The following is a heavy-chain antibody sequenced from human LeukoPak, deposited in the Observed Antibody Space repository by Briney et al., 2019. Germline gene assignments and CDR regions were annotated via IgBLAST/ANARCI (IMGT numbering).Heavy chain of an antibody. CDR3: ARDKYYDFWSGYSPRWFDP. D-gene: IGHD3-3*01. CDR2: TNPNSGGT. Sequence: GSVKVSLQSAGYTFTGYYMHWVRQAPGQGLEWMGWTNPNSGGTNYAQKFQGRVTMASDTSISTAYMELSRLRSDDTAVYYCARDKYYDFWSGYSPRWFDPWGQGTLPTVSS. V-gene: IGHV1-2*02. J-gene: IGHJ5*02. CDR1: GYTFTGYY.